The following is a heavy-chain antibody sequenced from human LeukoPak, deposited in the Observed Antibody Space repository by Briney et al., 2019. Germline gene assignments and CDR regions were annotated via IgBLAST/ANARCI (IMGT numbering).Heavy chain of an antibody. D-gene: IGHD3-22*01. CDR2: ITTSSSYI. CDR1: GFTFSSYT. CDR3: ARDYYDSSGYYYFDY. J-gene: IGHJ4*02. V-gene: IGHV3-21*04. Sequence: GGSLRLSCAASGFTFSSYTMNWVRQAPGKGLEWVSSITTSSSYIYYADSVKGRFTISRDNAKNSLYLQMNSLRAEDTAVYYCARDYYDSSGYYYFDYWGQGTLVTVSS.